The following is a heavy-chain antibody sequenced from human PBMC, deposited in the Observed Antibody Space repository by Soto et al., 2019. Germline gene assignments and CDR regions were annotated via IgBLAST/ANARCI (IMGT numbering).Heavy chain of an antibody. D-gene: IGHD3-22*01. CDR2: IYWDDDK. CDR3: AKQTVYDSSEDAFDI. CDR1: GFSLSTSGVG. V-gene: IGHV2-5*02. Sequence: SGPTLVNPTQTLTLTCTFSGFSLSTSGVGVGWIRQPPGKALEWLALIYWDDDKRYSPSLKSRLTITKDTSKNQVVLTMTNMDPVDTAVYYCAKQTVYDSSEDAFDIWGQGTMVTVSS. J-gene: IGHJ3*02.